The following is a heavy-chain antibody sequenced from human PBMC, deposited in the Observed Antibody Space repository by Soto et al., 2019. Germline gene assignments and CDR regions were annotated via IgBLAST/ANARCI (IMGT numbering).Heavy chain of an antibody. V-gene: IGHV2-5*02. Sequence: GLDLEWLALIFWDDDKWYSPSLKNRLTITEDTSKNQVVLSMTNMDPVDTATYYCAHRPRGYAYYFDYWGQGTLVTVSS. D-gene: IGHD5-12*01. J-gene: IGHJ4*02. CDR3: AHRPRGYAYYFDY. CDR2: IFWDDDK.